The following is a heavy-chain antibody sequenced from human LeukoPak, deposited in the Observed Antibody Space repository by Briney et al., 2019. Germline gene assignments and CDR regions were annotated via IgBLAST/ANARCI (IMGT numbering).Heavy chain of an antibody. CDR3: ARVSRRKRDGYSWWREEGGYLDY. V-gene: IGHV5-51*01. Sequence: GESLKISCKGSGYSFTSYWIGWVRQMPGKGLEWMGIIYPGDSDTTYSPSFQGQVTISADKFISTAYLQWSRLKASDTAMYYCARVSRRKRDGYSWWREEGGYLDYWGQGTLVTVSS. CDR1: GYSFTSYW. D-gene: IGHD5-24*01. CDR2: IYPGDSDT. J-gene: IGHJ4*02.